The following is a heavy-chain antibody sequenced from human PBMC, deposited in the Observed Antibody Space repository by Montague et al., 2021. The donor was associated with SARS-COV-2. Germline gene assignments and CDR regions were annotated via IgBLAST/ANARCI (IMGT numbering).Heavy chain of an antibody. CDR2: IYYSGST. Sequence: SETLSLTCTVSSGSISSYYWSWIRQPPGKGLEWIGYIYYSGSTNYNPSLKSRVTISVDTSKNQFSLKLSSVTAADTAVYYCARGAGYSSSWYLAFEIWGRGTMVTVSS. CDR3: ARGAGYSSSWYLAFEI. CDR1: SGSISSYY. D-gene: IGHD6-13*01. V-gene: IGHV4-59*01. J-gene: IGHJ3*02.